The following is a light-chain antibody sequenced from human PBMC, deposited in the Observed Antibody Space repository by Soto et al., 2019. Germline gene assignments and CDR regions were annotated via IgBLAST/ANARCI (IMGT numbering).Light chain of an antibody. CDR2: DVS. Sequence: QSVLTQPPSVSGSPGQSITISCTRTSSNVGGYNYVSWYQQHPGKAPKLMIYDVSNRPSGVSNRFSGSKSGNTASLTISGLQAEDEADYYCSSYTSSSTVVFGGGTKLTVL. CDR3: SSYTSSSTVV. CDR1: SSNVGGYNY. V-gene: IGLV2-14*01. J-gene: IGLJ2*01.